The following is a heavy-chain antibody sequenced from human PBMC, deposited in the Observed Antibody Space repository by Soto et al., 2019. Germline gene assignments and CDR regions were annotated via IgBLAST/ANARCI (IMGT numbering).Heavy chain of an antibody. Sequence: SETLSLTCTISGGSISSISYYWGWIRQPPGKGLEWIGSIYYSGSTYYNPSLKSRVTISVDTSKNQFSLNLSSVTAADTAVYYCARDVVVVAAVTWFDPWGQGTVLTVSS. CDR1: GGSISSISYY. CDR2: IYYSGST. J-gene: IGHJ5*02. CDR3: ARDVVVVAAVTWFDP. V-gene: IGHV4-39*02. D-gene: IGHD2-15*01.